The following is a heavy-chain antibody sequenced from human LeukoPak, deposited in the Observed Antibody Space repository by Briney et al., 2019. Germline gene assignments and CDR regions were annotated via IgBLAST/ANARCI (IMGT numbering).Heavy chain of an antibody. CDR2: IYHSGST. V-gene: IGHV4-38-2*01. CDR3: ARAVRGYCSSTSCSSKPFDY. J-gene: IGHJ4*02. Sequence: PSETLSLTCAVSGYSISSGYYWGWIRQPPGRGLEWIGSIYHSGSTNYNPSLKSRVTISVDTSKNQFSLKLSSVTAADTAVYYCARAVRGYCSSTSCSSKPFDYWGQGTLVTVSS. D-gene: IGHD2-2*01. CDR1: GYSISSGYY.